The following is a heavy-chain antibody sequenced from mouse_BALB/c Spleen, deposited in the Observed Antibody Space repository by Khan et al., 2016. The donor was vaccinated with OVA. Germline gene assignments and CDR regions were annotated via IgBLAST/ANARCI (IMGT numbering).Heavy chain of an antibody. CDR3: ARLAYYYNSEGFAY. D-gene: IGHD1-1*02. Sequence: EVELVESGGDLVKTGGSLKLSCAASGFTFSTYDMSWVRQTPDKRLEWVATISSGGHYTYYIDSVKGRFTISRDNAENILYLQMTSLRSDDTAMYYCARLAYYYNSEGFAYWGQGTLVTVSA. V-gene: IGHV5-6*01. J-gene: IGHJ3*01. CDR2: ISSGGHYT. CDR1: GFTFSTYD.